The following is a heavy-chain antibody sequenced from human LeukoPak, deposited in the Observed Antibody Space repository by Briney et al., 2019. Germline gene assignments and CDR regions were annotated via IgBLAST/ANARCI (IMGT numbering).Heavy chain of an antibody. J-gene: IGHJ4*02. Sequence: SQTLSLISAVSGGSISSGGYSWSWIRQPPGKGLEWIGYIYHSGSTYYNPSLKSRVTISVDRSKNQFSLKLSSVTAADTAVYYCASSLSGAYYFDYWGQGTLVTVSS. CDR3: ASSLSGAYYFDY. V-gene: IGHV4-30-2*01. CDR1: GGSISSGGYS. D-gene: IGHD2-15*01. CDR2: IYHSGST.